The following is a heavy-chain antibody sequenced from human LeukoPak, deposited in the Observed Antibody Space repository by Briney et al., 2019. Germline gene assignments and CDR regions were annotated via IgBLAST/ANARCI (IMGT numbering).Heavy chain of an antibody. CDR2: LSTSGAAT. V-gene: IGHV3-23*01. D-gene: IGHD2-2*02. J-gene: IGHJ4*02. CDR1: GFTFSSFS. CDR3: APDCSSTSCYTGDY. Sequence: GGSLRLSCAASGFTFSSFSMNWVRQAPGKGLEWVSTLSTSGAATYYADPVKGRFTISRDNSQNTLYLQMNSLRAEDTAVYYCAPDCSSTSCYTGDYWGQGTLVTVSS.